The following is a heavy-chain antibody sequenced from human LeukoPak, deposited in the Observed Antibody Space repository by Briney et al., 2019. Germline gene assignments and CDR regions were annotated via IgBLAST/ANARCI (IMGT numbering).Heavy chain of an antibody. CDR3: ARKFTILGYMDV. D-gene: IGHD3-3*01. J-gene: IGHJ6*03. V-gene: IGHV1-69*13. CDR1: GGTFSSYA. Sequence: ASVKVSCKASGGTFSSYAISWVRQAPGQGLEWMGGIIPIFGTANYAQKFQGRVTITADESTSTAYMEPSSLRSEDTAVYYCARKFTILGYMDVWGKGTTVTVSS. CDR2: IIPIFGTA.